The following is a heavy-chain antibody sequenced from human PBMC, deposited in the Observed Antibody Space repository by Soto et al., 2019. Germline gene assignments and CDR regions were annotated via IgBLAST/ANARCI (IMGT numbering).Heavy chain of an antibody. Sequence: ASVKVSCKASEGTFRNHVFNWVRQAPGQGLEWMGGIIPIIGTPNYAQKFQGRVTITADASTNTVYLEVSSLRSQDTAVYYCARDLEFRDGNISHLDYWGQGTLVTVSS. D-gene: IGHD3-10*01. CDR1: EGTFRNHV. J-gene: IGHJ4*02. CDR3: ARDLEFRDGNISHLDY. V-gene: IGHV1-69*13. CDR2: IIPIIGTP.